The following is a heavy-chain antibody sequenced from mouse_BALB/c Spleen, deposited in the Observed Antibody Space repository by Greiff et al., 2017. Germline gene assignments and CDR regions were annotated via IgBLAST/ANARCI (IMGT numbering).Heavy chain of an antibody. V-gene: IGHV1-9*01. CDR2: ILPGSGST. D-gene: IGHD1-1*01. Sequence: VMLVESGAELMKPGASVKISCKATGYTFSSYWIEWVKQRPGHGLEWIGEILPGSGSTNYNEKFKGKATFTADTSSNTAYMQLSSLTSEDSAVYYCARRGYYGSSPYAMDYWGQGTSVTVSS. CDR3: ARRGYYGSSPYAMDY. CDR1: GYTFSSYW. J-gene: IGHJ4*01.